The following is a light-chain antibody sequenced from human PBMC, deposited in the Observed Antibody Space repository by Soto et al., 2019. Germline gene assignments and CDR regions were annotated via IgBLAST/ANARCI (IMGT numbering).Light chain of an antibody. V-gene: IGLV3-21*04. CDR1: NLGSKS. CDR2: YDS. CDR3: QVWDSSRDQMV. J-gene: IGLJ2*01. Sequence: SYELTQPPSVSVAPGKTTRITCGGNNLGSKSVHWYHQKPGQAPVLVIYYDSDRPSGISERFSGSNSGNAATLTISKVEAGDEADYYCQVWDSSRDQMVFGGGTKLTVL.